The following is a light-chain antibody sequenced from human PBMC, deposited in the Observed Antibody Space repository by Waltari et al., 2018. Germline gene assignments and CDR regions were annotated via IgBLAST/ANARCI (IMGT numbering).Light chain of an antibody. CDR3: CSYVGSAISV. V-gene: IGLV2-23*02. Sequence: QSALTQTASVSGSPGQAITFSCSGTSSDIGKYNLVSWYQQHPGKAPTLIIYDVNKRPSGVSNRFSGSKSGNTAFLTISGLQTADEADYYCCSYVGSAISVFGGGTKLTVL. CDR2: DVN. J-gene: IGLJ3*02. CDR1: SSDIGKYNL.